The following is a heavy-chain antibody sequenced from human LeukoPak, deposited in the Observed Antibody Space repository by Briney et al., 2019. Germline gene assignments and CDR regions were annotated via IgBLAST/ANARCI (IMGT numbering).Heavy chain of an antibody. D-gene: IGHD5-18*01. CDR2: ISSSSSYI. CDR3: ARFRPIQPVDY. V-gene: IGHV3-21*01. CDR1: GFTFSSYS. Sequence: GGSLRLSCAASGFTFSSYSMNWVRQAPGKGLEWVSSISSSSSYIYYADSVKGRFTISRDNAKNSLYLQMNSLRPEDTAVYYCARFRPIQPVDYWGQGTLVTVSS. J-gene: IGHJ4*02.